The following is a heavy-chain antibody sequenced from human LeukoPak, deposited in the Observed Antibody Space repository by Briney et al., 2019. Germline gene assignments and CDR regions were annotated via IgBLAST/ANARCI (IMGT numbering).Heavy chain of an antibody. J-gene: IGHJ6*02. Sequence: ASVKVSCKASGYTFTGYYMHWVRQAPGQGLEWMGWINPDSGGTNYAQKFQGRVTMTGDTSISTAYMELSRLRSDDTAVYYCARGGVAAAGTGNYYYGMDVWGQGTTVTVSS. CDR2: INPDSGGT. V-gene: IGHV1-2*02. CDR3: ARGGVAAAGTGNYYYGMDV. CDR1: GYTFTGYY. D-gene: IGHD6-13*01.